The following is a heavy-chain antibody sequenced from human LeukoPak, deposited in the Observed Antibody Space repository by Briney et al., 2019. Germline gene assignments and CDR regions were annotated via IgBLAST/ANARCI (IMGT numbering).Heavy chain of an antibody. Sequence: VASVKVSCKASGGTFSSHAISWVRQAPGQGLEWMGGFDPEDGETIYAQKFQGRVTMTEDTSTDTAYMELSSLRSEDTAVYYCATRVRGVRRHDAFDIWGQGTMVTVSS. D-gene: IGHD3-10*01. V-gene: IGHV1-24*01. CDR2: FDPEDGET. CDR3: ATRVRGVRRHDAFDI. CDR1: GGTFSSHA. J-gene: IGHJ3*02.